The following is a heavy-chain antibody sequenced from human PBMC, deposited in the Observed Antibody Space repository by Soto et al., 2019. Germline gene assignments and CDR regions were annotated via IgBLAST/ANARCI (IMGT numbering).Heavy chain of an antibody. V-gene: IGHV1-46*01. CDR3: ARVARSGEQTYDY. D-gene: IGHD3-3*01. CDR1: GYTFTSYY. Sequence: GASVKVSCKASGYTFTSYYMHWVRQAPGQGLEWMGKINPSGGSTTYAQKFQGRVTMTRDTSTRTVYMELSSLRSEDTAVYYCARVARSGEQTYDYWGQGTLVTVSS. J-gene: IGHJ4*02. CDR2: INPSGGST.